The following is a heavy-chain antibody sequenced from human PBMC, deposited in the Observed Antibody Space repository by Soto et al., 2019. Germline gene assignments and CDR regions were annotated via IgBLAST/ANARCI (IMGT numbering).Heavy chain of an antibody. V-gene: IGHV3-23*01. D-gene: IGHD3-22*01. CDR2: ISGSGGST. J-gene: IGHJ4*02. CDR1: GFTFSSYA. Sequence: PGGSLRLSCAASGFTFSSYAMSWVRQAPGKGLEWVSAISGSGGSTYYADPVKGRFTISRDNSKNTLYLQMNSLRAEDTAVYYCAKEWYYYDSSGYYDYWGQGTLVTVSS. CDR3: AKEWYYYDSSGYYDY.